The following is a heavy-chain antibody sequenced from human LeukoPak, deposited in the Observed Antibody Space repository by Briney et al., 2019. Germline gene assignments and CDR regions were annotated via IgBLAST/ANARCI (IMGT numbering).Heavy chain of an antibody. CDR1: GGSISSDY. Sequence: PSETLSLTCTVSGGSISSDYWSWIRQPPGKGLEWIGYIYFSGSTNYNPSLKSRVTISVDTSKNQFSLKLSSVTAADTAVYYCARDIARITIFGVVITGGDDAFDIWGQGTMVTVSS. J-gene: IGHJ3*02. D-gene: IGHD3-3*01. V-gene: IGHV4-59*12. CDR2: IYFSGST. CDR3: ARDIARITIFGVVITGGDDAFDI.